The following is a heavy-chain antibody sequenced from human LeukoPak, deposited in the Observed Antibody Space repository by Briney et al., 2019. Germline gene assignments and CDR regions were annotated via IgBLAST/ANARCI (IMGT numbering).Heavy chain of an antibody. Sequence: PGGSRRHSCAASGFTVSSNYMSWVRQAPGKGLEWVAVISYDGSNKYYADSVKGRFTISRDNSKNTLYLQMNSLRAEDTAVYYCAKEEWEPFDYWGQGTLVTVSS. D-gene: IGHD1-26*01. CDR2: ISYDGSNK. V-gene: IGHV3-30*18. CDR1: GFTVSSNY. J-gene: IGHJ4*02. CDR3: AKEEWEPFDY.